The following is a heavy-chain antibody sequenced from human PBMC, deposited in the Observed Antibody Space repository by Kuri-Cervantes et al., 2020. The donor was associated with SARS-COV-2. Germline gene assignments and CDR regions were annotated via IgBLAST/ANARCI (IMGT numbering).Heavy chain of an antibody. Sequence: SQTLSLTCAVSGVSVTTFGSYWTWLRQPPGKGLEWIGSIYHSGSTYYNPSLKSRVTISVDTSKNQFSLKLSSVTAADTAVYYCARTSYGSALYWGQGTLVTVSS. CDR3: ARTSYGSALY. CDR1: GVSVTTFGSY. CDR2: IYHSGST. J-gene: IGHJ4*02. V-gene: IGHV4-38-2*01. D-gene: IGHD3-10*01.